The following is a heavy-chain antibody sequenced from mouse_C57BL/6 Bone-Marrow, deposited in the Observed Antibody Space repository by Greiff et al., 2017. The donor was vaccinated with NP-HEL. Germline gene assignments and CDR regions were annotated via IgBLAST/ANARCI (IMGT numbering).Heavy chain of an antibody. Sequence: EVQLQQSGAELVRPGASVKLSCTASGFNIKDDYMHWVKQRPEQGLEWIGWIDPENGDTEYASKFQGKATITADTSSNTAYLQLSSLTSEDTAVYYCTHYYGSSYRGWYVDVWGTGTTVTVSS. V-gene: IGHV14-4*01. CDR2: IDPENGDT. J-gene: IGHJ1*03. CDR3: THYYGSSYRGWYVDV. D-gene: IGHD1-1*01. CDR1: GFNIKDDY.